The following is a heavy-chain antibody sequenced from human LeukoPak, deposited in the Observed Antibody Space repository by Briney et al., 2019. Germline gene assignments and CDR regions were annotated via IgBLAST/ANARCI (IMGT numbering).Heavy chain of an antibody. J-gene: IGHJ3*02. Sequence: GGSLRLSCVVSGFTCNDHEMSWIRQAPGKGLEWVSYISIGSHFTKYADAVKGRFTISRDDAKNSLYLQMNNLRAEDTAVYFCARDNDRDSGRAFDIWGQGTMVTVSS. CDR1: GFTCNDHE. V-gene: IGHV3-11*06. D-gene: IGHD4-17*01. CDR2: ISIGSHFT. CDR3: ARDNDRDSGRAFDI.